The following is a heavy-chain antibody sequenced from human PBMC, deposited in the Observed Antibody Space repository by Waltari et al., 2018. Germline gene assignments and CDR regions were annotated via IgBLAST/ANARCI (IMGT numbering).Heavy chain of an antibody. CDR3: ARGITMVRGATDAFDI. CDR1: GGSISSGGSY. J-gene: IGHJ3*02. CDR2: IYHSGST. Sequence: QVQLQESGPGLVKPSQTLSLTCTVSGGSISSGGSYWSWIRQHPGKGLEWIGYIYHSGSTYYNPSLKSRVTIAVDRSKNQFSLKLSSVTAADTAVYYCARGITMVRGATDAFDIWGQGTMVTVSS. V-gene: IGHV4-31*03. D-gene: IGHD3-10*01.